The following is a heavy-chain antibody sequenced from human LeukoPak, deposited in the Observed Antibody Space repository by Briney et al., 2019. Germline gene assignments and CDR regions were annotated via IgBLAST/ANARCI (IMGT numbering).Heavy chain of an antibody. D-gene: IGHD1-26*01. CDR3: ARHTLVGADAFDI. Sequence: GGSLRLSCAASGFTFSSHEMNWVRQAPGKGLEWVSYISSTGSTIYYADSVKGRFTISRDNAKNSLYLQMNSLRAEETAVYYCARHTLVGADAFDIWGQGTMVTVSS. J-gene: IGHJ3*02. CDR2: ISSTGSTI. V-gene: IGHV3-48*03. CDR1: GFTFSSHE.